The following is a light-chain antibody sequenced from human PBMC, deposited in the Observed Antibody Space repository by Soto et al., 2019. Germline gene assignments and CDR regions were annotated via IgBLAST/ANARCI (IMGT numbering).Light chain of an antibody. Sequence: EIVLTQSPGTLSLSPGERATLSCRASQSVSSSYLAWYQQKPGQAPRLLIDGASSRATGIPDRFSGSGSGTDFTLTISRLEPEEFAVYYCQQYGSSPWTFGQGTKVEIK. CDR3: QQYGSSPWT. CDR2: GAS. V-gene: IGKV3-20*01. CDR1: QSVSSSY. J-gene: IGKJ1*01.